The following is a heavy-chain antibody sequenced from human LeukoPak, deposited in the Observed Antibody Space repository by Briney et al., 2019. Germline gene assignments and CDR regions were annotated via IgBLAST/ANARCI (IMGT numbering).Heavy chain of an antibody. D-gene: IGHD3-10*01. CDR3: ARVEVRGVIIGY. J-gene: IGHJ4*02. Sequence: SETLSLTYTLSTGSVSSGPYYWSWIRQPPGKALEWIGNIYYSGSTNYNPSLKSRVTISVDTSKNQFSLKLSSVTAADTAVYYCARVEVRGVIIGYWGQGTLVTVSP. CDR1: TGSVSSGPYY. CDR2: IYYSGST. V-gene: IGHV4-61*01.